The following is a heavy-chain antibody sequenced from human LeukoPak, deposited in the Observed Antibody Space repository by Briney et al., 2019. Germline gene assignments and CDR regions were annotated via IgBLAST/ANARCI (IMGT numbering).Heavy chain of an antibody. V-gene: IGHV1-2*02. CDR2: INPNSGGT. CDR3: ARHSRGVVYP. Sequence: ASVKVSCKASGYTFTSYDINWVRQATGQGLEWMGWINPNSGGTKYALKFQGRVTMTRDTSISTAYLQWSSLKASDTAMYYCARHSRGVVYPWGQGTLVTVSS. J-gene: IGHJ5*02. CDR1: GYTFTSYD. D-gene: IGHD2-8*02.